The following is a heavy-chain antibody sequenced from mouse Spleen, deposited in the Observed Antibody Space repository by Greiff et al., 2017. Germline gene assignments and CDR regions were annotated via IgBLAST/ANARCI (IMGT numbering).Heavy chain of an antibody. CDR3: ARQRTGSLLRLRNYYFDY. CDR1: GYTFTSYW. J-gene: IGHJ2*01. CDR2: IDPNSGGT. D-gene: IGHD1-2*01. Sequence: VQLQQPGAELVKPGASVKLSCKASGYTFTSYWMHWVKQRPGRGLEWIGRIDPNSGGTKYNEKFKSKATLTVDKPSSTAYMQLSSLTSEDSAVYYCARQRTGSLLRLRNYYFDYWGQGTTLTVSS. V-gene: IGHV1-62-3*01.